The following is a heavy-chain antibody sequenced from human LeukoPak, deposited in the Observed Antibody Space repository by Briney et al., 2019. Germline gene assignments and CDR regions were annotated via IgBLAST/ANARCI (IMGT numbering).Heavy chain of an antibody. V-gene: IGHV3-15*01. CDR2: IKSKTDGCTT. CDR3: TTHRSTSCYY. D-gene: IGHD2-2*01. CDR1: GFTFSNAW. Sequence: PGGSLRLSCAASGFTFSNAWMSWVRQAPGKGLEWVGRIKSKTDGCTTDYAAPVKGRFTISRDDSKNTLYLQTNSLKTEDTAVYYCTTHRSTSCYYWGQGTLVTVSS. J-gene: IGHJ4*02.